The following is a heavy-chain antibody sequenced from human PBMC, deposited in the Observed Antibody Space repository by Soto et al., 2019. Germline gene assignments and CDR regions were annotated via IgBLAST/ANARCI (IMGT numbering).Heavy chain of an antibody. CDR3: ARGRDGYNGYYYYGMDV. CDR1: GFTFSSYA. V-gene: IGHV3-64*01. Sequence: GGSLRLSCAASGFTFSSYAMHWVRQAPGKGLEYVSAISSYGGSTYYANSVKGRFTISRDNSKNTLYLQMGSLRAEDMAVYYCARGRDGYNGYYYYGMDVWGQGTTVTVSS. CDR2: ISSYGGST. D-gene: IGHD5-12*01. J-gene: IGHJ6*02.